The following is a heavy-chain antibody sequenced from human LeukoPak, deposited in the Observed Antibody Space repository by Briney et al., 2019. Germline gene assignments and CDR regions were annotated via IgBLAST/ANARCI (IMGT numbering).Heavy chain of an antibody. V-gene: IGHV4-34*01. CDR3: ARGTRYYDSSGFFRRGKTFDY. CDR2: INHSGST. Sequence: TSSETLSLTCAVYGGSFSGYYWRWIRQPPGKGLEWIGEINHSGSTNYNPSLKSRVTISVDTSKNQFSLKLSSVTAADTAVYYCARGTRYYDSSGFFRRGKTFDYWGQGTLVTVSS. J-gene: IGHJ4*02. CDR1: GGSFSGYY. D-gene: IGHD3-22*01.